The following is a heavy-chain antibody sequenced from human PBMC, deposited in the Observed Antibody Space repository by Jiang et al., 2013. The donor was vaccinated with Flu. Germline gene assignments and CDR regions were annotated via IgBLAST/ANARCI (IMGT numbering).Heavy chain of an antibody. CDR2: IYYSGST. Sequence: VKPSQTLSLTCTVSGGSISSGDYYWSWIRQPPGKGLEWIGYIYYSGSTYYNPSLKSRVTISVDTSKNQFSLKLSSVTAADTAVYYCARGRTYYYDSSGYYYFDYWGQGTLVTASS. D-gene: IGHD3-22*01. J-gene: IGHJ4*02. CDR1: GGSISSGDYY. CDR3: ARGRTYYYDSSGYYYFDY. V-gene: IGHV4-30-4*01.